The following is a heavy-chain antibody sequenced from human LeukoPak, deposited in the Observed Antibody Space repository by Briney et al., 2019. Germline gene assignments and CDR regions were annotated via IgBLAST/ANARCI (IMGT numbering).Heavy chain of an antibody. V-gene: IGHV4-30-4*08. CDR1: GGSISSGDYY. Sequence: PSETLSLTCTVSGGSISSGDYYWSWIRQPPGKGLEWIGYIYYSGSTYCNPSLKSRVTISVDTSKNQFSLKPSSVTAAATAVYYCAREIFGVVIAGGPYYYYYMDGWGKGTTVTVSS. CDR2: IYYSGST. D-gene: IGHD3-3*01. CDR3: AREIFGVVIAGGPYYYYYMDG. J-gene: IGHJ6*03.